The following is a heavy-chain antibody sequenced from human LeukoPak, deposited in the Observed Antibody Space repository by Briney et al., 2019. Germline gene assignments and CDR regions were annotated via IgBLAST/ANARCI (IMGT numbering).Heavy chain of an antibody. V-gene: IGHV4-34*01. Sequence: SETLSLTCAVYGGSFSGYYWSWIRQPPGKGLEWIGGINHSGSTNYNPSLKSRVTISVDTSKNQFSLKLSSVTAADTAVYYCATRYYDSSGYSNWFDPWGQGTLVTVSS. CDR2: INHSGST. CDR3: ATRYYDSSGYSNWFDP. D-gene: IGHD3-22*01. J-gene: IGHJ5*02. CDR1: GGSFSGYY.